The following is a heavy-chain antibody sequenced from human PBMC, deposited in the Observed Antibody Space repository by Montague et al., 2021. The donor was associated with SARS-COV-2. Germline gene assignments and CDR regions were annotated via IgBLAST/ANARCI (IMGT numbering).Heavy chain of an antibody. Sequence: SETPSLTCTVSGGSISSSSHYWGWIRQPPGKGLEWIGSIFYSGSTDYNPSLKSRVTISVDTSKNQFSLKLSSVTAADTAVYYCASMVRAQVYYFDYWGQGTLVTVSS. J-gene: IGHJ4*02. CDR3: ASMVRAQVYYFDY. D-gene: IGHD3-10*01. CDR2: IFYSGST. CDR1: GGSISSSSHY. V-gene: IGHV4-39*05.